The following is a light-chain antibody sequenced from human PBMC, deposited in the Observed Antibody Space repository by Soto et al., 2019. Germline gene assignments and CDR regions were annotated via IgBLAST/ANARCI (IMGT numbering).Light chain of an antibody. CDR1: SSDVGGYIY. Sequence: QSVLTQPASVSGSPGQSITISCTGTSSDVGGYIYVSWYQQHPGKAPKLMIYEVSNRPSGVSNRFSGSKSGNTASLTISGLQPEDEADYYCSSYTSSSTLYVFGTGTKLTV. V-gene: IGLV2-14*01. CDR3: SSYTSSSTLYV. CDR2: EVS. J-gene: IGLJ1*01.